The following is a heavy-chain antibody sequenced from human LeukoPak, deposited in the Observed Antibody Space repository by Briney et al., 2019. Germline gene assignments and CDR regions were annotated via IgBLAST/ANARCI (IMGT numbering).Heavy chain of an antibody. D-gene: IGHD6-6*01. J-gene: IGHJ5*02. CDR3: ARHGDSSSFAVNWFDP. Sequence: SETLSLTCTVSGGSISSYYWSWIRQPPGKGLEWIGYIYTSGSTNYNPSLKSRVTISVDTSKNQFSLKLNSVTAADTAVYYCARHGDSSSFAVNWFDPWGQGTLVTVSP. CDR1: GGSISSYY. V-gene: IGHV4-4*09. CDR2: IYTSGST.